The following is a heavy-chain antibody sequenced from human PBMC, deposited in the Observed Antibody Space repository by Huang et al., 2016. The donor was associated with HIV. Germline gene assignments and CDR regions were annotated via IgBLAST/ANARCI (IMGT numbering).Heavy chain of an antibody. CDR2: IFPDDAET. CDR3: ARRFSSSSDYFDY. CDR1: GYSFSSYW. J-gene: IGHJ4*02. V-gene: IGHV5-51*01. D-gene: IGHD6-6*01. Sequence: VQLVQSGAEVKKPGESLKISCKGSGYSFSSYWIAWVRQMPGKGLEWMGIIFPDDAETTYSPSFEGQVTISADKSIGTAYLQWSSLKASDTAMYYCARRFSSSSDYFDYWGQGSLVTVSS.